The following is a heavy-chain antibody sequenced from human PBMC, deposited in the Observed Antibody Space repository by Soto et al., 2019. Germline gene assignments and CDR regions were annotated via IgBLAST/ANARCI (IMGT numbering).Heavy chain of an antibody. CDR2: INAYNGNR. Sequence: QVHLVQSGPEVKKPGASVKVSCKASGYTFNTYGITWVRQAPGQGLEWMAWINAYNGNRIYAQNFQGRVTVTTDTSASSAYMELMSLTSDAAAVYFCARDRDRVADIWGLGTMVTVSS. CDR1: GYTFNTYG. CDR3: ARDRDRVADI. D-gene: IGHD2-15*01. J-gene: IGHJ3*02. V-gene: IGHV1-18*01.